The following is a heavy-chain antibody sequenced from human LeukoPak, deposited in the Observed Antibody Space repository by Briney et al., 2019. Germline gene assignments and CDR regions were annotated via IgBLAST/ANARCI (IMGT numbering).Heavy chain of an antibody. CDR3: AKKGARGFITHYYYYYMDV. V-gene: IGHV3-48*01. D-gene: IGHD3-22*01. Sequence: PGGSLRLSCAASGFSFSSYSMNWVRQAPGKGLEWVSYISSSSSTIYYADSVKGRFTISRDNAKNSLFLQMNSLRAEDTAVYYCAKKGARGFITHYYYYYMDVWGKGTTVTVSS. CDR2: ISSSSSTI. CDR1: GFSFSSYS. J-gene: IGHJ6*03.